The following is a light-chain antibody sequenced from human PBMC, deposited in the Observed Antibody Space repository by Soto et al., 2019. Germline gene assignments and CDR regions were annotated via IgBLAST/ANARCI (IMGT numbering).Light chain of an antibody. CDR2: DDN. J-gene: IGLJ1*01. CDR1: ISNIGGNS. V-gene: IGLV1-51*01. CDR3: GSWDSSLSAYV. Sequence: QCALTQPPSLSAAPGQKVTISCSGSISNIGGNSVSWYQQLPGTAPKLLIYDDNKRPSGIPDRFSGSKSGTSATLGITGFQTGDEADYYCGSWDSSLSAYVFGTGTKVTVL.